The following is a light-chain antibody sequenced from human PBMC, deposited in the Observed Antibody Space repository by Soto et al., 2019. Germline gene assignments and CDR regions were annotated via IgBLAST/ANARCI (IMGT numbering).Light chain of an antibody. CDR1: QSVSSSV. V-gene: IGKV3-11*01. Sequence: EIVLTQSPGTLSLSPGERATLSCRASQSVSSSVLAWYQQKPGQAPRLLIYDASNRATGIPARFSGSGSGTDFTLTVSSLGPEDFAVYYCQQRSNWPPITFGQGTRLEIK. J-gene: IGKJ5*01. CDR3: QQRSNWPPIT. CDR2: DAS.